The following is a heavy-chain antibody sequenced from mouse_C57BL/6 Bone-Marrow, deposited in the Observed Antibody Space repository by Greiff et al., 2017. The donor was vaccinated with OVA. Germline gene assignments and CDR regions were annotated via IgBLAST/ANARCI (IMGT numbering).Heavy chain of an antibody. CDR2: SRNKANDYTT. CDR3: ARDGGDY. Sequence: EVKLVESGGGLVQSGRSLRLSCATPGFTFSDFYMEWVRQAPGKGLEWIAASRNKANDYTTEYSASVKGRFIVSRDTSQSILYLQMNALRAEDTAIYYCARDGGDYWGQGTTLTVSS. V-gene: IGHV7-1*01. CDR1: GFTFSDFY. J-gene: IGHJ2*01.